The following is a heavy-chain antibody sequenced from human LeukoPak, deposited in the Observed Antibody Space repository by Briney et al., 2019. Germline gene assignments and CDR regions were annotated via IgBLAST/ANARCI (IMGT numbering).Heavy chain of an antibody. J-gene: IGHJ6*02. V-gene: IGHV5-51*01. D-gene: IGHD2-2*01. CDR3: ARVVSPYCSSTSCYWNYYYGMDV. Sequence: GESLKISCKGSGYSFTSYWIGCVRQMPGKGLEWMGTIYPGDSDTRYSPSFQGQVTISADKSISTAYLQWSSLKASDTAMYYCARVVSPYCSSTSCYWNYYYGMDVWGQGTTVTVSS. CDR1: GYSFTSYW. CDR2: IYPGDSDT.